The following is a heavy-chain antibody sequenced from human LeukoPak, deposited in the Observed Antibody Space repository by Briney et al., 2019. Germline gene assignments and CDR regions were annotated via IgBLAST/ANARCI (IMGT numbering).Heavy chain of an antibody. CDR1: GFTFSSYS. CDR2: ISGSGGST. CDR3: AKGGPEYSSSFDY. V-gene: IGHV3-23*01. D-gene: IGHD6-6*01. Sequence: PGGSLRLSCAASGFTFSSYSMNWVRQAPGKGLEWVSAISGSGGSTYYADSVKGRFTISRDNSKNTLYLQMNSLRAEDTAVYYCAKGGPEYSSSFDYWGQGTLVTVSS. J-gene: IGHJ4*02.